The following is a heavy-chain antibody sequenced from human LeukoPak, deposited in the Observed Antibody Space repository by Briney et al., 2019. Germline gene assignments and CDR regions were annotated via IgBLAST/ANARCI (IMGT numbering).Heavy chain of an antibody. J-gene: IGHJ5*02. Sequence: SGPTLVKPTQTLTLTRTFSGFSLSSNGVGVGWIRQPPGKALEWLALIYWDDDKRYSPSLKSRLTITKDTSKNQVVLTMTNMDPVDTATYYCAHRRPAAALLDPWGQGTLVTVSS. D-gene: IGHD6-13*01. V-gene: IGHV2-5*02. CDR2: IYWDDDK. CDR1: GFSLSSNGVG. CDR3: AHRRPAAALLDP.